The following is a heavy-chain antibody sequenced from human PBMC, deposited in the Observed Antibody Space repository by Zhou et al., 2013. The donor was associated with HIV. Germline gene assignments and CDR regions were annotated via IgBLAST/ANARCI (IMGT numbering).Heavy chain of an antibody. Sequence: QVQLVQSGAEVKKPGSSVTVSCKASGGTFSNYAISWVRQAPGQGLEWMGGIIPNFNTPNYGQKFQGRVTVTTDESTSTAYMELSSLRSDDTAVYYCARSNGPIVPVPPTKYYYYYMDVWGKGTAVTVSS. J-gene: IGHJ6*03. V-gene: IGHV1-69*05. CDR2: IIPNFNTP. D-gene: IGHD2-21*01. CDR3: ARSNGPIVPVPPTKYYYYYMDV. CDR1: GGTFSNYA.